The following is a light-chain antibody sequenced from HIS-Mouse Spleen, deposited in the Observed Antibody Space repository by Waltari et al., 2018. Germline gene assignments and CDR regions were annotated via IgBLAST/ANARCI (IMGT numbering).Light chain of an antibody. J-gene: IGLJ2*01. CDR1: SSDVGSYNL. CDR2: EGS. V-gene: IGLV2-23*03. Sequence: QSALTQPASVSGSPGQSITISCTGTSSDVGSYNLVSWYQQHPGKAPKLMIYEGSKRPSGVSNRFSVSQSGNTASLTISGLQAEDEADYYCCSYAGSSTFEVFGGGTKLTVL. CDR3: CSYAGSSTFEV.